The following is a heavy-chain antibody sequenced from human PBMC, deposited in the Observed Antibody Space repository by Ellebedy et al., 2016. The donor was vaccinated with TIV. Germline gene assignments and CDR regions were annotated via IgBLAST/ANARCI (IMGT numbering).Heavy chain of an antibody. J-gene: IGHJ6*02. Sequence: AASVKVSCKASGYTFTSYYMHWVRQAPGQGLEWMGVIDPSGGSTDYAQKFQGRVTMTRDTSTRTVYMELSSLRSENTAVYYCARDRRVGSSSPYYNGMDVWGQGTTVTVSS. CDR3: ARDRRVGSSSPYYNGMDV. D-gene: IGHD1-26*01. V-gene: IGHV1-46*01. CDR2: IDPSGGST. CDR1: GYTFTSYY.